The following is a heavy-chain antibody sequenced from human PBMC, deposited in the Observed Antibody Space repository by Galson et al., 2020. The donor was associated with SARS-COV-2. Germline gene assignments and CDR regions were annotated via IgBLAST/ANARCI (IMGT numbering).Heavy chain of an antibody. Sequence: GESLKISCAASGYTFDDYSMHWVRQAPGKGLEWLSLNSRHVARTYYADSVKGRFTISRDNSKNSLYLQMNSLRAEDTGLYYCAKDMYIGDWNYGVFDIWGQGTMVTVSS. D-gene: IGHD1-7*01. CDR1: GYTFDDYS. CDR2: NSRHVART. V-gene: IGHV3-43D*03. J-gene: IGHJ3*02. CDR3: AKDMYIGDWNYGVFDI.